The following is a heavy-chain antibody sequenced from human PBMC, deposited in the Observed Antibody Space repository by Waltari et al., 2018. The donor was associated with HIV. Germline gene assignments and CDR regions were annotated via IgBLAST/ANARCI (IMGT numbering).Heavy chain of an antibody. J-gene: IGHJ4*02. D-gene: IGHD6-13*01. CDR1: GGSFSGYY. V-gene: IGHV4-34*02. CDR3: ATSAIGSSWYRDAY. CDR2: NNHSGSN. Sequence: QVQLQQWGAGLLKPSETLSLTCAVYGGSFSGYYWNWIRQSPGKGLEWIWENNHSGSNNYNPSLKSRVTISVDTSKNQFSLKLTSGTAADTAAYYCATSAIGSSWYRDAYWGQGTLVTVSS.